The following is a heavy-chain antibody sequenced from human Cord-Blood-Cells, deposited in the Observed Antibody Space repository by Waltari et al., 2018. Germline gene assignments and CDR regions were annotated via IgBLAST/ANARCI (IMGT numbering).Heavy chain of an antibody. J-gene: IGHJ3*02. Sequence: QVQLVESGGGVVQPGRSLRLSCAASGFTFSSSAMHWVRQAPGKGLEWVAVISYDGSNKYYADSVKGRFTISRDNSKNTLYLQMNSLRAEDTAVYYCARDKTGHDAFDIWGQGTMVTVSS. CDR1: GFTFSSSA. D-gene: IGHD7-27*01. CDR3: ARDKTGHDAFDI. CDR2: ISYDGSNK. V-gene: IGHV3-30-3*01.